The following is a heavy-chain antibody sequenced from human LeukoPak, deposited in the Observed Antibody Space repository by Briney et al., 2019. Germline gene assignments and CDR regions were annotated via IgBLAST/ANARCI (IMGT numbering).Heavy chain of an antibody. CDR2: ISSSGSTI. J-gene: IGHJ6*02. Sequence: GGSLRLSCAASGFTFSDYYMSWIRQAPGKGLEWVSYISSSGSTIYYADSVKGRFTISRDNAKNSLYLQMNSLRAEDTAVYYCARVQAPLWGNSSTYYYYYGMDVWGQGTTVTVSS. CDR3: ARVQAPLWGNSSTYYYYYGMDV. D-gene: IGHD2-21*01. CDR1: GFTFSDYY. V-gene: IGHV3-11*01.